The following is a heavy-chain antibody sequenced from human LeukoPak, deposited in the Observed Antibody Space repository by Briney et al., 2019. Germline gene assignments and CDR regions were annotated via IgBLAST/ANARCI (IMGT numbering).Heavy chain of an antibody. Sequence: SVKVSCKASGGTFSSYSISWVRQAPGQGLEWMGGIIPIFDTADYAQKFQGRVTITADESTSTAYMELSSLRSEDTAVYYCARSLRGYSYGLFDYWGQGTLVTVSS. CDR2: IIPIFDTA. V-gene: IGHV1-69*13. D-gene: IGHD5-18*01. CDR3: ARSLRGYSYGLFDY. CDR1: GGTFSSYS. J-gene: IGHJ4*02.